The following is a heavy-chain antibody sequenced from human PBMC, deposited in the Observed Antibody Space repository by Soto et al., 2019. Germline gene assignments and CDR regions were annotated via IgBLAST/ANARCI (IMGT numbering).Heavy chain of an antibody. CDR2: IIPIFGTA. CDR1: GGTNSSYA. D-gene: IGHD3-3*01. V-gene: IGHV1-69*13. CDR3: ARAPGHYDFWSGPRYYYYGMDV. Sequence: SVKVSCKASGGTNSSYASSWVRQAHGQGLEWMGWIIPIFGTANYAQKFQGRVTITADESTSTAYMELSSLRSEDTAVYYCARAPGHYDFWSGPRYYYYGMDVWGQGTTVTVSS. J-gene: IGHJ6*02.